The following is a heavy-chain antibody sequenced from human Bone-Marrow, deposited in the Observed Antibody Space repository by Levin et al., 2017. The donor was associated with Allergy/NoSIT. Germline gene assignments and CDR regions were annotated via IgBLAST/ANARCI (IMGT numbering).Heavy chain of an antibody. Sequence: QSGGSLRLSCVASGFTFRTYSMHWVRQSPGKGLEWVAVISYDGSVKYYRDSVKGRFTISRDNSNNTLYLQMTSLGVEDTAVYYCAREYYGSGSSGFVRWFDPWGQGTLVTVSS. D-gene: IGHD3-10*01. CDR3: AREYYGSGSSGFVRWFDP. V-gene: IGHV3-30*10. J-gene: IGHJ5*02. CDR2: ISYDGSVK. CDR1: GFTFRTYS.